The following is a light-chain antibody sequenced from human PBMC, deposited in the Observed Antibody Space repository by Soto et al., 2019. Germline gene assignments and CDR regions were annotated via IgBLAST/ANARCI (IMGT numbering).Light chain of an antibody. CDR2: GAS. J-gene: IGKJ4*01. Sequence: EVLMTQSPATLSVSPGERVTLSCRASQSININLAWYQQKPGQAPRVLIYGASSRASGIPDRFSGSGSGTDFTLTISRLEHDDFAFYYCQQYQSWPPLTFGGGTRVEIK. CDR3: QQYQSWPPLT. CDR1: QSININ. V-gene: IGKV3D-15*01.